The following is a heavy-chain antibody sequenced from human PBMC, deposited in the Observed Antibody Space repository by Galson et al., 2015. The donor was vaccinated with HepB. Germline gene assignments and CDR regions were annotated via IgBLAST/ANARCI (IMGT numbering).Heavy chain of an antibody. CDR1: GFTVSSNY. V-gene: IGHV3-53*01. D-gene: IGHD1-1*01. Sequence: SLRLSCAASGFTVSSNYMSWVRQAPGKGLEWVSVIYSGGSTYYADSVKGRFTISRDNSKNTLYLQMNSLRAEDTAVYYCARTNANYYYYYGMDVWGQGTTVTVSS. J-gene: IGHJ6*02. CDR3: ARTNANYYYYYGMDV. CDR2: IYSGGST.